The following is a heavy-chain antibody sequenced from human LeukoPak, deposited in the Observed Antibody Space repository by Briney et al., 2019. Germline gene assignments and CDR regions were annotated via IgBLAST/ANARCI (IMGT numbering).Heavy chain of an antibody. D-gene: IGHD2-21*02. J-gene: IGHJ4*02. Sequence: GGSLRLSCAASQFTFSSYWMSWVRQAPGKGLEWVANIKEDGSKTYYVDSVKGRFTISRDNAKNSLYLQMNSLRAEDTALYYCARYVTALDYWGQGTLVTVSS. CDR3: ARYVTALDY. CDR2: IKEDGSKT. V-gene: IGHV3-7*03. CDR1: QFTFSSYW.